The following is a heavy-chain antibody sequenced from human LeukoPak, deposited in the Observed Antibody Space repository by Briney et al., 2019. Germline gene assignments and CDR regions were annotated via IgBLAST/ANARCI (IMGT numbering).Heavy chain of an antibody. V-gene: IGHV3-30*18. D-gene: IGHD4-17*01. J-gene: IGHJ4*02. CDR2: ISYDGTNK. CDR3: AKSPGIGTYGDRSTAVDY. CDR1: GFSFSYYG. Sequence: AGGSLRLACSASGFSFSYYGFHWVRQAPGKGLEWVALISYDGTNKYYADSVKGRFTISRDNSKNTLFLQMNSLRAEDTAVYYCAKSPGIGTYGDRSTAVDYWGQGPLVTVSS.